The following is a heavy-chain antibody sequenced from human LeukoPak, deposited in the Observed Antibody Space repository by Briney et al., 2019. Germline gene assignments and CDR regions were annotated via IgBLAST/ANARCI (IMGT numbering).Heavy chain of an antibody. D-gene: IGHD3-3*01. J-gene: IGHJ4*02. V-gene: IGHV3-11*04. Sequence: EGSLRLSCAASGFTFSDYYMSRIRQAPGKGLEWVSYISSSGSTIYYADSVKGRFTISRDNAKNSLYLQMNSLRAEDTAVYYCASDDYDFWSGYYTNWGQGTLVTVSS. CDR3: ASDDYDFWSGYYTN. CDR1: GFTFSDYY. CDR2: ISSSGSTI.